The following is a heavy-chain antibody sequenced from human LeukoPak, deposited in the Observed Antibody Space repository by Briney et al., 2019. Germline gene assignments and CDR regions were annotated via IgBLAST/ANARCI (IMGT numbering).Heavy chain of an antibody. CDR2: ISSSSTYI. CDR1: GFTVSSNY. J-gene: IGHJ4*02. D-gene: IGHD2-21*02. Sequence: GGSLRLSCAASGFTVSSNYMSWVRQAPGKGLEWVSSISSSSTYIYYSDSVKGRFTISRDNAKNSLYLQMNSLRAEDTAVYYCAGDPCGGDCYIDYWGQGTLVTVSS. V-gene: IGHV3-21*01. CDR3: AGDPCGGDCYIDY.